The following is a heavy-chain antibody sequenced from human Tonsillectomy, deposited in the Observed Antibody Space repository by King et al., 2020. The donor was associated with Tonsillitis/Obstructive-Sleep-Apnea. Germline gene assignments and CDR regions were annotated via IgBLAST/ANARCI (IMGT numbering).Heavy chain of an antibody. CDR1: GGTFSSYA. J-gene: IGHJ6*03. CDR3: ARAGGYSYGYGRYYYYMDV. Sequence: QLVQSGAEVKKPGSSVKVSCKASGGTFSSYAISWVRQAPGQGLEWMGGIIPIFGTANYAQKFQGRVTITADESTVTAYMELSSLGSEDTAVYYCARAGGYSYGYGRYYYYMDVWGKGTTVTVSS. CDR2: IIPIFGTA. V-gene: IGHV1-69*01. D-gene: IGHD5-18*01.